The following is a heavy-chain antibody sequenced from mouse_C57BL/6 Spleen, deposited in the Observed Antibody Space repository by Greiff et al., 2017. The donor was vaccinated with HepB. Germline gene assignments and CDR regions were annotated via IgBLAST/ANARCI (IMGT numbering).Heavy chain of an antibody. CDR3: ARGGNYDYFDY. Sequence: QVQLQQSGAELARPGDSVKMSCKASGYTFTSYTMHWVKQRPGQGLEWIGYINPSSGYTKYNQKFKDKATLTADKSSSTAYMQLSSLTSEDSAVYYCARGGNYDYFDYWGQGTTLTVSS. V-gene: IGHV1-4*01. CDR2: INPSSGYT. J-gene: IGHJ2*01. D-gene: IGHD2-1*01. CDR1: GYTFTSYT.